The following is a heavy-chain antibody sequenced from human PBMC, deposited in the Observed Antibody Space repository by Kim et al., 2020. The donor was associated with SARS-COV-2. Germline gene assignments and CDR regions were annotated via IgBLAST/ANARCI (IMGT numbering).Heavy chain of an antibody. CDR3: ARSGNGYNAFGI. CDR2: ISTRGESI. V-gene: IGHV3-11*01. Sequence: GGSLRLSCAASGLSFSDSYMNWVRQAPGKGLEWLSFISTRGESIFYADSVEGRFTISRENAKNSLYLQMNYLRDEDTAVYYCARSGNGYNAFGIWGQG. D-gene: IGHD5-12*01. J-gene: IGHJ4*02. CDR1: GLSFSDSY.